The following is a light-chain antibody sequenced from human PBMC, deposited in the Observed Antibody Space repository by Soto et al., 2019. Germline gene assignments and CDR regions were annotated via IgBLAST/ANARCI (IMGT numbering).Light chain of an antibody. J-gene: IGKJ1*01. V-gene: IGKV1-27*01. CDR1: QDISQY. CDR2: YAS. CDR3: LKYTKDDPGT. Sequence: DIQMTQSPSSLSASVGDRVTLTCRASQDISQYLAWYQQRPGKVPKLLIYYASTLQSGVPSRFSGSGSGTEFTLTISSLQPEDVATYYCLKYTKDDPGTFGQGTKVEI.